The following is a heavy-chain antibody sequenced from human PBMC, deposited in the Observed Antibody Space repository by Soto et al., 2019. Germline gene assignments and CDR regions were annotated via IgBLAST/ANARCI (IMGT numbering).Heavy chain of an antibody. V-gene: IGHV4-39*07. D-gene: IGHD2-2*01. CDR1: GGSIASSLYY. J-gene: IGHJ5*02. CDR3: ARVPDR. CDR2: IYHSGST. Sequence: SETLSLTCTVSGGSIASSLYYWGWVRQSPGKGLEWIESIYHSGSTHYNPSLKSRVTISVDTSKNQFSLKLSSVTAADTAVYYCARVPDRWGQGTLVTVSS.